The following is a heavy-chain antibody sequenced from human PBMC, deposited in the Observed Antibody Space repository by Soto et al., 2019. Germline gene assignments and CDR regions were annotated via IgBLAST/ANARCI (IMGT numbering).Heavy chain of an antibody. V-gene: IGHV3-23*01. D-gene: IGHD6-19*01. CDR1: GFTFSSYA. CDR3: AKQWSYISGWSHVHY. CDR2: ISGSGGST. J-gene: IGHJ4*02. Sequence: EVQLLESGGGLVQPGGSLRLSCAASGFTFSSYAISWVRQAPGKGLEWVSAISGSGGSTYYADSVKGRFTISRDNSKNTLYLQMNSLRAEDTAVYYCAKQWSYISGWSHVHYWGQGSLVTVSS.